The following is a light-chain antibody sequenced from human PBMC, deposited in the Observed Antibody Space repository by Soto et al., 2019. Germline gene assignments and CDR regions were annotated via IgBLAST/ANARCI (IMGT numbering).Light chain of an antibody. CDR2: AAS. CDR3: QQRYSTPWT. V-gene: IGKV1-39*01. Sequence: DIQMTQSTSSLSASVGDRVTINCRASQSISTYLNWYQQKPGKAPKLLIYAASSLQSGVPSRFSGSGSGTDFTLTISSLQPGDFATYACQQRYSTPWTFGLGTKVDIK. CDR1: QSISTY. J-gene: IGKJ1*01.